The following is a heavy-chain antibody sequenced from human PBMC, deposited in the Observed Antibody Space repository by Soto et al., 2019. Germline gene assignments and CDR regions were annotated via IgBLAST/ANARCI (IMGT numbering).Heavy chain of an antibody. CDR1: GYSFTSYW. Sequence: PGESLKISCKGSGYSFTSYWIGWVRQMPGKGLEWMGIIYPGDSDTGYSPSFQGQVTISADKSISTAYLQWSSLKASDTAMYYCARHSHYYGSGSPRRYYGMDVWGQGTTVTVSS. V-gene: IGHV5-51*01. CDR2: IYPGDSDT. J-gene: IGHJ6*02. D-gene: IGHD3-10*01. CDR3: ARHSHYYGSGSPRRYYGMDV.